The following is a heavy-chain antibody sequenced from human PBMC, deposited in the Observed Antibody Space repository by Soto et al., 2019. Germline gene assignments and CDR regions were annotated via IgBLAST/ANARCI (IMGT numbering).Heavy chain of an antibody. CDR1: GYTFTSYG. V-gene: IGHV1-18*01. D-gene: IGHD3-10*01. CDR2: ISAYNGNT. CDR3: ARVSMVRGDLYYYYGMDV. Sequence: QVQLVQSGAEVKKPGASVKVSCKASGYTFTSYGISWVRQAPGQGLEWMGWISAYNGNTNYAQKLQGRVTMTTDTRTSTXXMELRSLRSDDTAVYYCARVSMVRGDLYYYYGMDVWGQGTTVTVSS. J-gene: IGHJ6*02.